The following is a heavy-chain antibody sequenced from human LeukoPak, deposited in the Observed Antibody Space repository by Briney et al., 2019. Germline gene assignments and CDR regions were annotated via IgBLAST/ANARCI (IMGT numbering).Heavy chain of an antibody. CDR1: TVSGSSGNW. J-gene: IGHJ4*02. V-gene: IGHV4-4*02. D-gene: IGHD7-27*01. Sequence: PSETLSLTCALSTVSGSSGNWWSWVRQPPGKWLEWIGEVHKTGKTNYNPSLKTRVTISIDASENQLSLELTSVTAADAAVYYCARELLGAPTPGAYWGQGTRVTVSS. CDR3: ARELLGAPTPGAY. CDR2: VHKTGKT.